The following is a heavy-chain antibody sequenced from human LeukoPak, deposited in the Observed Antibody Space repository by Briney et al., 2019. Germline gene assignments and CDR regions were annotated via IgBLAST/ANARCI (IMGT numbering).Heavy chain of an antibody. V-gene: IGHV4-39*07. CDR2: INHSGST. Sequence: SETLSLTCTVSGGSISSITYYWSWIRQPPGKGLEWIGEINHSGSTNYNLSLKSRVTISVDTSKNQFSLKVNSVTAADTAVYYCARGGGSSWIFDYWGQGTLVTVSS. CDR1: GGSISSITYY. J-gene: IGHJ4*02. D-gene: IGHD2-15*01. CDR3: ARGGGSSWIFDY.